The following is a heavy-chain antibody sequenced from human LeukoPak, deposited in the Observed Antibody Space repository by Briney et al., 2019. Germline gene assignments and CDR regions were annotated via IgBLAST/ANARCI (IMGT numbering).Heavy chain of an antibody. CDR2: RYPGDSDT. V-gene: IGHV5-51*01. CDR1: GYSFTNYW. D-gene: IGHD4-17*01. J-gene: IGHJ4*02. CDR3: ARHLDDYGDYYFDY. Sequence: GEPLKISCKGSGYSFTNYWIGWVRQMPGKGLEWMGIRYPGDSDTRYSPSFQGQVTISVDKSISTAYLQWSSLKASDTAMYYCARHLDDYGDYYFDYWGQGTLVTVSS.